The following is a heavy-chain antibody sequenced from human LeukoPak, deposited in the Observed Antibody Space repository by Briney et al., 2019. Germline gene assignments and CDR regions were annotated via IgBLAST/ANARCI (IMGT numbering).Heavy chain of an antibody. CDR2: IIPIFGTA. V-gene: IGHV1-69*05. J-gene: IGHJ5*02. D-gene: IGHD2-15*01. CDR1: GGTFSSYA. CDR3: ARADIVDESWTFDP. Sequence: GSSVTVSCTASGGTFSSYAISWVRQAPGQGLEWMGGIIPIFGTANYAQKFQGRVTMTRDTSTSTVYMELSSLRSEDTAVYYCARADIVDESWTFDPWGQGTLVTVSS.